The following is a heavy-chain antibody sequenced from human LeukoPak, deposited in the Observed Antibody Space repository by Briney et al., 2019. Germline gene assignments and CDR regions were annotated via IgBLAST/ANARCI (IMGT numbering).Heavy chain of an antibody. Sequence: PSETLSLTCAVYGGSFSGYYWSWIRQPPGKGLEWIGEINHSGSTNYNPSLKSRVTISVDTSKNQFSLKLNSVTAADTAVYYCAREQTYYFGSQTSTLDVWGQGTAVTVSS. CDR1: GGSFSGYY. J-gene: IGHJ6*02. CDR2: INHSGST. V-gene: IGHV4-34*01. D-gene: IGHD3-10*01. CDR3: AREQTYYFGSQTSTLDV.